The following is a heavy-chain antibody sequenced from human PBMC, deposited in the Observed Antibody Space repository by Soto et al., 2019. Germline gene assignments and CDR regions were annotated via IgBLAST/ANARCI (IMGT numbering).Heavy chain of an antibody. J-gene: IGHJ6*02. CDR3: AADRPDIGVGWWV. V-gene: IGHV1-58*02. D-gene: IGHD2-15*01. CDR2: IVVASGQT. CDR1: GSGFIRSG. Sequence: SVKVSSKAPGSGFIRSGIQSVRPAHCQRLEWLGWIVVASGQTNYAQNFRGRVAITRDTSTATAYIKLTGLTSEDTAVYFCAADRPDIGVGWWVWGQGTTVTVSS.